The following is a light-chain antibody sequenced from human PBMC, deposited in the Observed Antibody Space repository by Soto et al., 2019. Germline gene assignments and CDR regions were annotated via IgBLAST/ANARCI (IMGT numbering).Light chain of an antibody. CDR3: EQYNNWPLK. CDR1: QTVSSN. J-gene: IGKJ1*01. Sequence: EIVMTQSPATLSVSPGERATLSCRASQTVSSNLAWYQQKPGQAPRLLIYGASTRATGLPARFSGSGSGTEFTLIFSNLPAEDFAVYSCEQYNNWPLKFGQGTKV. CDR2: GAS. V-gene: IGKV3-15*01.